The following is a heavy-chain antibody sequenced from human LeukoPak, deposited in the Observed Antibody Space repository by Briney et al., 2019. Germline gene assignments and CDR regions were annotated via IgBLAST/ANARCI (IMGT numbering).Heavy chain of an antibody. CDR2: INTNTGNP. Sequence: ASVKVSCKASGYAFTSYAMNWVRQATGQGLEWMVWINTNTGNPTYAQGFTGRFVFCLDTSVSTAYLQISSLKAEDTAVYYCARSISSGWYVAYYFDCWGQGTLVTVSS. V-gene: IGHV7-4-1*02. D-gene: IGHD6-19*01. J-gene: IGHJ4*02. CDR3: ARSISSGWYVAYYFDC. CDR1: GYAFTSYA.